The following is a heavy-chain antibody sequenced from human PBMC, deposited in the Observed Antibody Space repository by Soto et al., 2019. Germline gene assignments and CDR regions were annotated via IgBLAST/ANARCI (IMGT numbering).Heavy chain of an antibody. D-gene: IGHD3-9*01. CDR3: ARGRYDILTGYPRAFDI. CDR2: ISAYNGNT. Sequence: ASVKVSCKSSGYTFTSYCISWVRQAPGQGLECMGWISAYNGNTNYAQKLQGRVTMTTDTSTSTAYMELRSLRSDDTAVYYCARGRYDILTGYPRAFDIWGQGTMVTVSS. CDR1: GYTFTSYC. J-gene: IGHJ3*02. V-gene: IGHV1-18*04.